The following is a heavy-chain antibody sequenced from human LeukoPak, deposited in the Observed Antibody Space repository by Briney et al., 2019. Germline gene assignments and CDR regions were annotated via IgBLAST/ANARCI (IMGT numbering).Heavy chain of an antibody. CDR1: GGSLRGYY. J-gene: IGHJ4*02. D-gene: IGHD5-24*01. V-gene: IGHV4-34*01. CDR2: INHSGST. CDR3: ASLGGYNRPFDY. Sequence: PSDTVSLLYGVYGGSLRGYYWRGMPQPPGKGRVGIGEINHSGSTNYNPSINSRVTISVDTSKHQFSLKLSSVTAADTAVYYCASLGGYNRPFDYWGQGTLVTVSS.